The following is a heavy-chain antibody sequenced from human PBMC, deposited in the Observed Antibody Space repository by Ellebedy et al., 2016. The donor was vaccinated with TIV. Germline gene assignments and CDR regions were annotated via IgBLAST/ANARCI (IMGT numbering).Heavy chain of an antibody. V-gene: IGHV3-74*01. CDR1: GFTFSDYW. CDR2: IKSDGNTL. Sequence: GESLKISXAASGFTFSDYWMYWFRQRPGKGLEWVSRIKSDGNTLAYAEFVKGRFTISRDNAKSTLFLQMNSLRDEDTAVYYCGRGRYDESSVGVEHWGQGILVTVSS. CDR3: GRGRYDESSVGVEH. D-gene: IGHD3-22*01. J-gene: IGHJ4*02.